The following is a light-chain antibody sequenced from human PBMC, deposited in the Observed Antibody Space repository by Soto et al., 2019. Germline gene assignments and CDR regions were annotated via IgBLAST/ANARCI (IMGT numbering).Light chain of an antibody. J-gene: IGKJ1*01. CDR2: DAS. Sequence: DIQMTQSPTTLSASIGDRVTITCRASESIRTWLAWYQHKPGKAPKSLIYDASTLESGVPSRFSGSGSGTDFTLTISSLQPEDFATYYCQQSYSTPRTFGQGTKVDIK. V-gene: IGKV1-5*01. CDR1: ESIRTW. CDR3: QQSYSTPRT.